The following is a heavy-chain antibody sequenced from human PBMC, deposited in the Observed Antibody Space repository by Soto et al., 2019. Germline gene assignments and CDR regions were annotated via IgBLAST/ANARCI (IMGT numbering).Heavy chain of an antibody. CDR1: GYTLTELS. CDR2: FDPEDGET. V-gene: IGHV1-24*01. CDR3: ATGIRSRFVDIVATIPQGPFYYFDY. D-gene: IGHD5-12*01. J-gene: IGHJ4*02. Sequence: ASVKVSCKVSGYTLTELSMHWVRQAPGKGLEWMGGFDPEDGETIYAQKFQGRVTMTEDTSTDTAYMELSSLRSEDTAVYYCATGIRSRFVDIVATIPQGPFYYFDYWGQGTLVTVSS.